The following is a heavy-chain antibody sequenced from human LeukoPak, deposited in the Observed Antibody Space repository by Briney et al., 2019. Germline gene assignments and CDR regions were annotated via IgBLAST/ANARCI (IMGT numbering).Heavy chain of an antibody. D-gene: IGHD5-12*01. V-gene: IGHV3-7*01. J-gene: IGHJ4*02. CDR2: IKQDGSEK. CDR3: ARGLYLRGYSGYDPFDY. CDR1: GFTFNSYW. Sequence: GGSLRLSCAASGFTFNSYWMSWVRQAPGKGLEWVANIKQDGSEKYYVDCVKGRFTISRDNAKTSLYLQMNSLRAEDTAVYYCARGLYLRGYSGYDPFDYWGQGTLVTVSS.